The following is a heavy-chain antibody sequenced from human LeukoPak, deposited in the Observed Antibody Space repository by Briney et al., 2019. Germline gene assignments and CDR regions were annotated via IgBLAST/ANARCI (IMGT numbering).Heavy chain of an antibody. D-gene: IGHD1-26*01. CDR1: GFTLGAFA. CDR3: ATWAFYHSLDV. V-gene: IGHV3-43*02. Sequence: GGSLRLSCAASGFTLGAFAMHWVRRAPGKGLEWVSLIDKDGRSTYYADSVKGRFTISRDNSKNSLYLQMNSLRTEDTALYYCATWAFYHSLDVWGQGTTVTVSS. CDR2: IDKDGRST. J-gene: IGHJ6*02.